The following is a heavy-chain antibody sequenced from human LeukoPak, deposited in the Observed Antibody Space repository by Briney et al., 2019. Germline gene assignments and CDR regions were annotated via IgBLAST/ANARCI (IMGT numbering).Heavy chain of an antibody. CDR2: IKQDGSEK. Sequence: PGGSLRLSCAASGFTFSSHWMSWVRQAPGNGLEWVANIKQDGSEKYYVDSVKGRFTISRDNAKNSLYLQMNSLRAEDTAVYYCARDGLLNEYSSSWYANQWFDPWGQGTLVTVSS. CDR3: ARDGLLNEYSSSWYANQWFDP. CDR1: GFTFSSHW. D-gene: IGHD6-13*01. J-gene: IGHJ5*02. V-gene: IGHV3-7*01.